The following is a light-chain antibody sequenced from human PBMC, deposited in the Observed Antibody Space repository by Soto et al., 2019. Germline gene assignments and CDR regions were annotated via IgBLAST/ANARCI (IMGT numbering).Light chain of an antibody. J-gene: IGLJ1*01. Sequence: QSVLTQPPSAYRTPVPRVTISCSRSSSNIGSNYVYWYQQLPGTAPKLLIYRNNQRPSGVPDRFSGSKSGTSASLAISGLRSEDEADYYCAAWDDSLSANYVFGTGTKVTV. CDR1: SSNIGSNY. CDR2: RNN. CDR3: AAWDDSLSANYV. V-gene: IGLV1-47*01.